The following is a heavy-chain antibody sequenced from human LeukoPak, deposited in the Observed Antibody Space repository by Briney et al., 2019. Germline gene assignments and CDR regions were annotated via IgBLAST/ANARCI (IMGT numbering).Heavy chain of an antibody. CDR2: MNSSDTTI. CDR3: ARGETSSYDY. D-gene: IGHD2-2*01. J-gene: IGHJ4*02. V-gene: IGHV3-48*02. Sequence: PGGSLRLSCAASGFTFSSYRMNWVRQAPGKGLEWVSYMNSSDTTIYYADSVKGRFTISRDNAKNSLYLQMNSLRDEDTAVYYCARGETSSYDYWGQGTLVTVSS. CDR1: GFTFSSYR.